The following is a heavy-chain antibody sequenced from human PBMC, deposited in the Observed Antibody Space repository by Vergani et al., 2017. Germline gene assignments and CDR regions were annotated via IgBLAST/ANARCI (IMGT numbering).Heavy chain of an antibody. Sequence: QITLKESGPTLVKPTQTLTLTCTFSGFSLSTSGVGVGWIRQPPGKALEWLALIYWNDDKRYSPSLKSRLTITKDPSKTQVVLTMTNMDPVDTATYYCAHTRRAWLLYAYYFDYWGQGTLVTVSS. D-gene: IGHD3-3*01. CDR3: AHTRRAWLLYAYYFDY. J-gene: IGHJ4*02. V-gene: IGHV2-5*01. CDR2: IYWNDDK. CDR1: GFSLSTSGVG.